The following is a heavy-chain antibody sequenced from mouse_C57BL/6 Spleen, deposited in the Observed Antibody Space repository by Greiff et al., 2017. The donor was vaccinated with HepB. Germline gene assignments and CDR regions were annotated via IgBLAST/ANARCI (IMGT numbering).Heavy chain of an antibody. J-gene: IGHJ4*01. V-gene: IGHV5-17*01. D-gene: IGHD2-3*01. CDR1: GFTFSDYG. Sequence: EVQLQQSGGGLVKPGGSLKLSCAASGFTFSDYGMHWVRQAPEKGLEWVAYISSGSSTIYYADTVKGRFTISRDNAKNTLFLQMTSLRSEDTAMYYCARNRWLPHYYAMDYWGQGTSVTVSS. CDR2: ISSGSSTI. CDR3: ARNRWLPHYYAMDY.